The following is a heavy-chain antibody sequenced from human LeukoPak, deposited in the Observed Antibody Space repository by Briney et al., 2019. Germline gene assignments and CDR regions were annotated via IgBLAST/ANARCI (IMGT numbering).Heavy chain of an antibody. CDR2: INIDGSTT. Sequence: GGSLRLSCAASGFTFSSYWMHWLRHAPGKGLVWVSRINIDGSTTTYADSVKGRFTISRDNAKNTLSLQMNSLSAEDTAVYYCARQTHYIDYWGQGTLVTVSS. J-gene: IGHJ4*02. CDR3: ARQTHYIDY. D-gene: IGHD2-2*02. V-gene: IGHV3-74*03. CDR1: GFTFSSYW.